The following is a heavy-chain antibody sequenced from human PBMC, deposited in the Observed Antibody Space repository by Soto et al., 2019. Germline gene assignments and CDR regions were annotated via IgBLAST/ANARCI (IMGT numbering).Heavy chain of an antibody. CDR2: IYSGGST. Sequence: GGSLRLSCAASGFTVSSNYMSWVRQAPGKGLEWVSVIYSGGSTYYADSVKGRFTISRDNSKNTLYLQMNSLRAEDTAVYYRARSRRFLEWNVAAFDIWGQGTMVTVSS. V-gene: IGHV3-66*01. CDR3: ARSRRFLEWNVAAFDI. J-gene: IGHJ3*02. CDR1: GFTVSSNY. D-gene: IGHD3-3*01.